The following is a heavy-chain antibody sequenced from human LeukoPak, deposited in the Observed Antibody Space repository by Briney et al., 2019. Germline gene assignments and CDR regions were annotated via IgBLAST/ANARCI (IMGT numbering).Heavy chain of an antibody. D-gene: IGHD2-8*01. CDR2: IGYDGSNT. J-gene: IGHJ6*03. CDR1: GFTFSSYG. CDR3: AKDAVAACSNGVCYTFYYYHMDV. Sequence: GGSLRLSCAASGFTFSSYGMHWVCQAPGKGLEWVAFIGYDGSNTFYADSVKGRFTISRDNSKNTLYLQMNSLRAEDTSVYYCAKDAVAACSNGVCYTFYYYHMDVWGKGTTVTVSS. V-gene: IGHV3-30*02.